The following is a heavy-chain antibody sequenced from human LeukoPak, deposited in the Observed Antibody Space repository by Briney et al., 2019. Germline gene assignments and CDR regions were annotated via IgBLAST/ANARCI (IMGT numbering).Heavy chain of an antibody. Sequence: GGSLRLSCAASGFTFSSYAMNWVRQAPGKGLEWASGISNSGGSTYYADSVKGRFTISRDNSKNALYLQMNSLRAEDTAVYYCAKETSSSFDYWGQGTLVTVSS. D-gene: IGHD6-6*01. CDR1: GFTFSSYA. V-gene: IGHV3-23*01. CDR3: AKETSSSFDY. J-gene: IGHJ4*02. CDR2: ISNSGGST.